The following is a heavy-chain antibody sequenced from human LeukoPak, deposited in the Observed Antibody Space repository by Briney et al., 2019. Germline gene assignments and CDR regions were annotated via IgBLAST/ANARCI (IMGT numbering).Heavy chain of an antibody. CDR3: AKETSSGWESLYYFDY. D-gene: IGHD6-19*01. CDR2: ISGSGST. CDR1: GFTFSSYA. V-gene: IGHV3-23*01. Sequence: GGSLRLSCAASGFTFSSYAMSWVRQAPGKGLEWVSAISGSGSTYYADSVKGRFTISRDNSKNTLYLQMNSLRAEDTAVYYCAKETSSGWESLYYFDYWGQGTLVTVSS. J-gene: IGHJ4*02.